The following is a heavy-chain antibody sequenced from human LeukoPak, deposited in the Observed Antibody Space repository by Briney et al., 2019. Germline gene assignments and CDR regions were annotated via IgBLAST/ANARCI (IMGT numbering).Heavy chain of an antibody. CDR3: ARAKTLSSLFDY. J-gene: IGHJ4*02. V-gene: IGHV4-39*01. Sequence: PSETLSLTCTVSGGSISSSSYYWGWIRQPPGKGLEWIGSIYYSGSTYYNPSLKSRVTISVDTSKNQFSLKLSSVTAADTAVYYCARAKTLSSLFDYWGQGTLVTVSS. D-gene: IGHD2/OR15-2a*01. CDR2: IYYSGST. CDR1: GGSISSSSYY.